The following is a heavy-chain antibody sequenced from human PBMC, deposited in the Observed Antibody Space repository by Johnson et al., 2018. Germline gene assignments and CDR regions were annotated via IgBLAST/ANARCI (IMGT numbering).Heavy chain of an antibody. CDR1: GFPFNYYP. CDR3: AKDVISANGIFDPSDI. D-gene: IGHD2/OR15-2a*01. V-gene: IGHV3-23*04. J-gene: IGHJ3*02. Sequence: VQPVESGGGLVHPGWSXRLSCVASGFPFNYYPMGWVRQSPGKGLEWVARVDAGLAATYYADSVRGRFIISRDVSKNTLYLKMKSLRPEDTAIYYCAKDVISANGIFDPSDIRGQGTMVTISS. CDR2: VDAGLAAT.